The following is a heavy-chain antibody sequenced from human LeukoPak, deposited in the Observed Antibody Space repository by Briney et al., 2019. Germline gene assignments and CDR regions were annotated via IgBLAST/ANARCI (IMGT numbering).Heavy chain of an antibody. CDR3: ARDRKVGAIDY. V-gene: IGHV1-46*01. J-gene: IGHJ4*02. D-gene: IGHD1-26*01. CDR2: INPSGGST. Sequence: ASVKVSCTASGYTFTSYYMHWVRQAPGQGLEWMGIINPSGGSTSYAQKFQGRVTMTRDTSTSTVYMELSSLRSEDTAVYYCARDRKVGAIDYWGQGTLVTVSS. CDR1: GYTFTSYY.